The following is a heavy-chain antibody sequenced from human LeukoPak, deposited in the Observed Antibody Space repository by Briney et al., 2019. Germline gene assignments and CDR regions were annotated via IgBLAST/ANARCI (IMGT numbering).Heavy chain of an antibody. CDR1: GFTFSSYW. J-gene: IGHJ4*02. Sequence: PGGSLRLSCAASGFTFSSYWMSWARQAPGKGLEWVANIKQDGSEKYYVDSVKGRFTISRDNAKNSLYLQMNSLRAEDTAVYYCARDLLIAVATDDYWGQGTLVTVSS. CDR2: IKQDGSEK. CDR3: ARDLLIAVATDDY. V-gene: IGHV3-7*01. D-gene: IGHD6-19*01.